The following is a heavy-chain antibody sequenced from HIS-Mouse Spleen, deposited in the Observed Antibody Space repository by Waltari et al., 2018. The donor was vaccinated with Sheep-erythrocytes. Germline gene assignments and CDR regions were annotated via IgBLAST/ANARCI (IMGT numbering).Heavy chain of an antibody. CDR1: GFTFSSYA. V-gene: IGHV3-23*01. CDR2: ISGSGGST. Sequence: EVQLLESGGGLVQPGGSLRLSCAASGFTFSSYAMSWVRQAPGKGLEWVSAISGSGGSTTSADSVKGRFTISRDNSKNTLYLQMNSLRAEDTAVYYCAKDRRYYGSGSFGDYWGQGTLVTVSS. J-gene: IGHJ4*02. D-gene: IGHD3-10*01. CDR3: AKDRRYYGSGSFGDY.